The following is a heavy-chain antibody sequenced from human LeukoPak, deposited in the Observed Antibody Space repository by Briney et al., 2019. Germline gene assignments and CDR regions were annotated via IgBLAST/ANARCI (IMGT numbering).Heavy chain of an antibody. Sequence: SETLSLTCTVSGGSISSTSYYWGWIRQPPGKGLEWIGSIYYSGSTYYNPSLKSRVTISIDTSKNQSSLKLSSVTAADTAVFYYARLGYNYPDYWGQGTLVTVSS. CDR2: IYYSGST. CDR1: GGSISSTSYY. D-gene: IGHD5-18*01. V-gene: IGHV4-39*01. J-gene: IGHJ4*02. CDR3: ARLGYNYPDY.